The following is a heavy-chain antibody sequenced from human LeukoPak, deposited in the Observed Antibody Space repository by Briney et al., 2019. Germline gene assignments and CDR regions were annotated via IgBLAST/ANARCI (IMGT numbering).Heavy chain of an antibody. V-gene: IGHV5-51*01. J-gene: IGHJ4*02. D-gene: IGHD3-22*01. Sequence: GESLKISCKGSGYSFTSYWIGWVRRMPGKGLEWMGIIYPGDSDTRYSPSFQGQVTISADKSISTAYLQWSSLKASDTAMYYCARLGGYYYDSTYYFDYWGQGTLVTVSS. CDR2: IYPGDSDT. CDR1: GYSFTSYW. CDR3: ARLGGYYYDSTYYFDY.